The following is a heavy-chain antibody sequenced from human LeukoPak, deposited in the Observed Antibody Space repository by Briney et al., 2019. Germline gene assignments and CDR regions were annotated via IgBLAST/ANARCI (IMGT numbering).Heavy chain of an antibody. J-gene: IGHJ4*02. D-gene: IGHD2-15*01. CDR2: ISAYNGNT. Sequence: ASVKVSCKASGYTFPSYCISWVRQAPAQGREGMGWISAYNGNTNYAQKLQGRVTMTTDTSTSTAYMELRSLRSDDMAVYYCARGISRVAATGNLDYWGQGTLVTVSS. V-gene: IGHV1-18*03. CDR1: GYTFPSYC. CDR3: ARGISRVAATGNLDY.